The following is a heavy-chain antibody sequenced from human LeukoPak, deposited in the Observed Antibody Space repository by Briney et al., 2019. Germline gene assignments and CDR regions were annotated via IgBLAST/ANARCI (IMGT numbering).Heavy chain of an antibody. V-gene: IGHV3-7*01. Sequence: GGSLRLSCVASGFSFSSSWMTWVRQAPGMGLEWVANIKSDGTGKYYVDSVRGRFSISRDNAKNSLSLQMNSLRPADTAVYYCARKLRTTVTEGIDYWGQGTLVTVSS. J-gene: IGHJ4*02. D-gene: IGHD4-17*01. CDR3: ARKLRTTVTEGIDY. CDR1: GFSFSSSW. CDR2: IKSDGTGK.